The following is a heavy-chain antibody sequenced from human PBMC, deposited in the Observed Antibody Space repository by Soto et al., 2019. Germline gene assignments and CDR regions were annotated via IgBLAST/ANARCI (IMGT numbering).Heavy chain of an antibody. CDR2: ISGSGGST. V-gene: IGHV3-23*01. Sequence: GESLKISCAASGFTFSSYAMSWVRQAPGKGLEWVSAISGSGGSTYYADSVKGRFTISRDNSKNTLYLQMNSLRAEDTAVYYCAKDPQDAFDIWGQGTMVTVSS. J-gene: IGHJ3*02. CDR3: AKDPQDAFDI. CDR1: GFTFSSYA.